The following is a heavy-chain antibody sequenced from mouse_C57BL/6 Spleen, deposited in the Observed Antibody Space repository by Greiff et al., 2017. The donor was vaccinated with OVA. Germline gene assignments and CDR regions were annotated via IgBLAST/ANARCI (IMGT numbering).Heavy chain of an antibody. V-gene: IGHV1-69*01. J-gene: IGHJ4*01. Sequence: QVQLKQPGAELVMPGASVKLSCKASGYTFTSYWMHWVKQRPGQGLEWIGEIDPSDSYTNYNQKFKGKSTLTVDKSSSTAYMQLSSLTSEDSAVYYCARSLMDYWGQGTSVTVSS. D-gene: IGHD6-1*01. CDR1: GYTFTSYW. CDR2: IDPSDSYT. CDR3: ARSLMDY.